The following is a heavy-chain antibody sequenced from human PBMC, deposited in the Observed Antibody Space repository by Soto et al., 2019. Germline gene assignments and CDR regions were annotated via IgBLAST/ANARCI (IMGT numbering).Heavy chain of an antibody. J-gene: IGHJ4*02. CDR2: LRRASSGT. V-gene: IGHV3-21*01. CDR1: GFTLSRVS. Sequence: PGGSVRLSWEAAGFTLSRVSMNWVRQVQGKGLEWVASLRRASSGTWYADSVKGRFIISRINAQNSLFLQMNTLRPEDSAIYYCARVAYWGPGTQVTVSS. CDR3: ARVAY.